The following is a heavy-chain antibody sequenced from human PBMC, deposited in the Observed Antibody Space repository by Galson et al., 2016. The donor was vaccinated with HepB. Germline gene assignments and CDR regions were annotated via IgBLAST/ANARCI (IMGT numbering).Heavy chain of an antibody. Sequence: SLRLSCAASGFTFSNYAMSWVRQAPGKGLEWVSGISDSGGSTYYADSVKGRFTISRDNSKNTLYLQMNSLRAEDTAVYYCAKSTVTTYGDWFDPWGQGNLVTVSS. CDR3: AKSTVTTYGDWFDP. J-gene: IGHJ5*02. CDR1: GFTFSNYA. V-gene: IGHV3-23*01. CDR2: ISDSGGST. D-gene: IGHD4-17*01.